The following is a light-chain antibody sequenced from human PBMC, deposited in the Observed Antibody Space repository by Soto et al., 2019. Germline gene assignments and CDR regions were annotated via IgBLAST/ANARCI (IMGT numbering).Light chain of an antibody. V-gene: IGKV1-39*01. CDR2: AAS. CDR3: QQSYRTPHT. J-gene: IGKJ2*01. Sequence: DIQMTQCPSSLSASVGDRVTITCRASQGVSGYLLWYQQRQGRAPKLLIYAASNLLIGVPSRFSGSGSGANFPLTITSLQPEDFATYYCQQSYRTPHTFGQGTKLETK. CDR1: QGVSGY.